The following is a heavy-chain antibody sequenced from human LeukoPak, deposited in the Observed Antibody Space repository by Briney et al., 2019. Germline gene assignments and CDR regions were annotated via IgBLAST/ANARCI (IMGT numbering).Heavy chain of an antibody. V-gene: IGHV3-23*01. Sequence: GGSLRLSCAASGFTFSSYAMSWVRQAPGRGLEWVSAISGGGGSTYYADSVKGRFTISRDNSKNTLYLQMNSLRAEDTAVYYCAKPLNYYDSSGVDYWGRGTLVTVSS. J-gene: IGHJ4*02. CDR1: GFTFSSYA. D-gene: IGHD3-22*01. CDR3: AKPLNYYDSSGVDY. CDR2: ISGGGGST.